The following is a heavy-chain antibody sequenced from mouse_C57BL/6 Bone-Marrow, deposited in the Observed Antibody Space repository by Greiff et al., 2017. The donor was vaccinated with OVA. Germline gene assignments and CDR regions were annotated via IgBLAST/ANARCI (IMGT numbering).Heavy chain of an antibody. J-gene: IGHJ3*01. V-gene: IGHV1-59*01. CDR3: ARGGGYDVFAY. Sequence: VQLQQPGAELVRPGTSVKLSCKASGYTFTSYWMHWVKQRPGQGLEWIGVIDPSDSYTNYNQKFKGKATLTVDTSSSTAYMQLSSLTSEDSAVYYCARGGGYDVFAYWGQGTLVTVSA. CDR1: GYTFTSYW. D-gene: IGHD2-2*01. CDR2: IDPSDSYT.